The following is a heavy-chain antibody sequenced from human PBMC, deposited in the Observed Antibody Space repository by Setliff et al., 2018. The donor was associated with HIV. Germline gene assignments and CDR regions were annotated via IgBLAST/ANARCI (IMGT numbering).Heavy chain of an antibody. CDR3: ARLTTTYYYDSSAYYHPV. Sequence: PSETLSLTCAVYGGSFSGYYWSWIRQPPGKGLEWIGEINHSGSTNYNPSLKSRVTISVDTSKNQFSLKLSSVTAADTAVFYCARLTTTYYYDSSAYYHPVWGQGTLDTVSS. CDR1: GGSFSGYY. J-gene: IGHJ4*02. D-gene: IGHD3-22*01. CDR2: INHSGST. V-gene: IGHV4-34*01.